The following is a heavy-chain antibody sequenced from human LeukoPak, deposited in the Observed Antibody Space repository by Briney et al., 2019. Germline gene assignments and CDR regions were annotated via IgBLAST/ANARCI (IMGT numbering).Heavy chain of an antibody. J-gene: IGHJ3*02. CDR1: GFTFSSYE. CDR3: ATMAAAGFYDAFDI. Sequence: GGSLRLSCAASGFTFSSYEMNWVRQAPGKGLEWVSSISSSSSYIYYADSVKGRFTISRDNAKNSLYLQMNSLRAEDTAVYYCATMAAAGFYDAFDIWGQGTMVTVSS. V-gene: IGHV3-21*01. CDR2: ISSSSSYI. D-gene: IGHD6-13*01.